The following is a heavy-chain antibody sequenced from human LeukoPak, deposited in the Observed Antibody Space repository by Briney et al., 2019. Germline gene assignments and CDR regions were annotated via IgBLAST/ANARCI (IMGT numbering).Heavy chain of an antibody. J-gene: IGHJ4*02. V-gene: IGHV4-31*03. CDR2: IYYVGST. CDR3: ARQMKYTSSSTVDYFDH. CDR1: GGSINGDGYY. D-gene: IGHD6-6*01. Sequence: SQTLSLTCTVSGGSINGDGYYWSWIRQHPGKGLEWIGYIYYVGSTFYNPSLKSRVSISIDTSQNQFSLNVRSVTAADTAIYYCARQMKYTSSSTVDYFDHWGQGIVVTVSS.